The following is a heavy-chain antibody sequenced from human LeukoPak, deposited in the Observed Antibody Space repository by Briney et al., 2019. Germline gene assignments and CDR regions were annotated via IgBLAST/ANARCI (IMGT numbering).Heavy chain of an antibody. CDR3: ARRGSRGYSYEV. CDR2: IYHGDSDT. V-gene: IGHV5-51*01. Sequence: GESLKIFCKGSGYSLTIYWIGWVRPMPGKGLEWMGIIYHGDSDTRYSPSFEGQVNISADKSTSTAYLQWSSLKASDTAMYYCARRGSRGYSYEVWGQGTLVTVSS. J-gene: IGHJ4*02. CDR1: GYSLTIYW. D-gene: IGHD5-18*01.